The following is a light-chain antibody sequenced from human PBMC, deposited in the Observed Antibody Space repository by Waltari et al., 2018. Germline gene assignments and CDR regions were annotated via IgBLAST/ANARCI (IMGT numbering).Light chain of an antibody. CDR2: ETS. J-gene: IGKJ5*01. CDR3: QQYSASPHVT. V-gene: IGKV3-20*01. Sequence: VLTQSPGTLSLSPGERDTLSCRASQSVSGNYLAWYQQQPGQSPRLLIYETSTRATGVPDRFRGSGSGTEFTLTIDRLEPEDFAVYFCQQYSASPHVTFGQGTRLEIK. CDR1: QSVSGNY.